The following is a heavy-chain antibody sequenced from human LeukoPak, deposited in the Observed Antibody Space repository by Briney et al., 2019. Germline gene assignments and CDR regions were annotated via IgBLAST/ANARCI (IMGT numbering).Heavy chain of an antibody. D-gene: IGHD3-10*01. CDR1: GGSISNYY. CDR3: ARVSVVRGAPDYYFDY. J-gene: IGHJ4*02. CDR2: IYTSGST. Sequence: SETLTLTCTVSGGSISNYYWSWIRQPAGKGLEWIGRIYTSGSTNYNPFLKSRVTMSVDTSKNQFSLKLSSVTAADTAVYYCARVSVVRGAPDYYFDYWGQGTLVTVSS. V-gene: IGHV4-4*07.